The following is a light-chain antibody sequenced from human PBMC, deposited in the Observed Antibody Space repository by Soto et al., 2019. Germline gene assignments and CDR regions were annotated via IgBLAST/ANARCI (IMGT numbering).Light chain of an antibody. CDR2: DAS. J-gene: IGKJ4*01. CDR1: QSVNRY. CDR3: QQRNDWPLLT. V-gene: IGKV3-11*01. Sequence: EIVLTQSPATLSLSPGETATLSCRASQSVNRYLAWYQQKPGQPPRLLIYDASNRATGIPTRFSGSGSGTDFTLTIRSLEPEDFAVYYCQQRNDWPLLTFGGGTKVEIK.